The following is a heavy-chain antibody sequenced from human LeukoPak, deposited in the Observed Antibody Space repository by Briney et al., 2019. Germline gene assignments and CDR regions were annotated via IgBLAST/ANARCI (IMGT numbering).Heavy chain of an antibody. D-gene: IGHD3-10*01. CDR2: ISYGGSNK. CDR3: ARDLRFGAKYCYYGMDV. V-gene: IGHV3-30*04. J-gene: IGHJ6*02. CDR1: GFTFSRYA. Sequence: PGGSLRLSCAASGFTFSRYAMHWVRQAPGKGLEWLAFISYGGSNKYYADSVKGRFTISRDNSKNTVYLQMNSLRAEDTAVYYCARDLRFGAKYCYYGMDVWGQGTTVTVSS.